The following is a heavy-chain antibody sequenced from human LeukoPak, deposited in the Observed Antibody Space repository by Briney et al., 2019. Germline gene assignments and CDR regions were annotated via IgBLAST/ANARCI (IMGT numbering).Heavy chain of an antibody. V-gene: IGHV4-4*02. Sequence: SGTLSLTCAVSGGSISSSNWWSWVRQPPGKGLEWIGEIYHSGSTNYNPSLKGRVTISVDKSKNQFSLKLSSVTAADTAVYYCAREGPYGDYRFDYWGQGTLVTVSS. CDR1: GGSISSSNW. J-gene: IGHJ4*02. CDR2: IYHSGST. D-gene: IGHD4-17*01. CDR3: AREGPYGDYRFDY.